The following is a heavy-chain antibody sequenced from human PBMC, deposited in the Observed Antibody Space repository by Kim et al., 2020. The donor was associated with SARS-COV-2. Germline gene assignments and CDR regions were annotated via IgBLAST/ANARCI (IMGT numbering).Heavy chain of an antibody. Sequence: SPKFQGRGTITRDTSAGTGYMELSSLRSEDTAVYYCARGSVEYYYYGMDVWGQGTTVTVSS. V-gene: IGHV1-3*01. D-gene: IGHD1-1*01. CDR3: ARGSVEYYYYGMDV. J-gene: IGHJ6*02.